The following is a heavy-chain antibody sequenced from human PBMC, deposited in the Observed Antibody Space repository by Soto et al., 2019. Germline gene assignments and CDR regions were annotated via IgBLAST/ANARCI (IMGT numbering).Heavy chain of an antibody. CDR2: IKKDGSQK. J-gene: IGHJ4*02. V-gene: IGHV3-7*01. Sequence: EVQLVESGGALASPGGSLGLTWETSGFPLGNIWRTWARQAPGKGLEWVAKIKKDGSQKSFVDSVKGRFTISRDNAKSSLYLQMNSLRAEDTAIYYCVKEIAAAQWGQGTLVTVSS. CDR3: VKEIAAAQ. CDR1: GFPLGNIW. D-gene: IGHD6-25*01.